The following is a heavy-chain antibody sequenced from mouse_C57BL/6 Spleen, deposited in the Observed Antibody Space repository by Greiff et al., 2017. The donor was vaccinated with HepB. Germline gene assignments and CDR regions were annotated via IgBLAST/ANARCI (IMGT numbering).Heavy chain of an antibody. V-gene: IGHV1-52*01. CDR2: IDPSDSET. CDR1: GYTFTSYW. CDR3: ARGSGYFYYFDY. J-gene: IGHJ2*01. D-gene: IGHD3-2*02. Sequence: QVHVKQPGAELVRPGSSVKLSCKASGYTFTSYWMHWVKQRPIQGLEWIGNIDPSDSETHYNQKFKDKATLTVDKSSSTAYMQLSSLTSEDSAVYYCARGSGYFYYFDYWGQGTTLTVSS.